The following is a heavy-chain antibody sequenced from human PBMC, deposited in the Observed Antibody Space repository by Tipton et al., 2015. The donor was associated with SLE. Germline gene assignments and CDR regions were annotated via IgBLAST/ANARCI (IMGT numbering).Heavy chain of an antibody. CDR3: ARDQGGISSSSWFDAFDI. J-gene: IGHJ3*02. CDR1: GFTFSSYA. Sequence: GSLRLSCAASGFTFSSYAMHWVRQAPGKGLEYVSAISSNGGSTYYANSVKGRFTISRDNSKNTLYLQMGSLRAEDMAVYYCARDQGGISSSSWFDAFDIWGQGTTVTVSS. CDR2: ISSNGGST. D-gene: IGHD6-13*01. V-gene: IGHV3-64*01.